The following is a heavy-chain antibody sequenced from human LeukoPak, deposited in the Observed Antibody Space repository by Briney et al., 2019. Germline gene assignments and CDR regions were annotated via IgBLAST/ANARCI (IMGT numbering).Heavy chain of an antibody. CDR3: ARDPPGGDAY. CDR2: IIPILGIA. V-gene: IGHV1-69*04. Sequence: SVKVSCKASGGTFSSYAISWVRQAPGQGLEWMGRIIPILGIANYAQKFQGRATITADKSTSTAYMELSSLRSEDTAVYYCARDPPGGDAYWGQGTLVTVSS. CDR1: GGTFSSYA. D-gene: IGHD1-14*01. J-gene: IGHJ4*02.